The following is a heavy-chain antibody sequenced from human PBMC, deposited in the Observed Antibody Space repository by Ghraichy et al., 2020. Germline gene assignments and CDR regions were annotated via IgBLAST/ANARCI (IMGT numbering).Heavy chain of an antibody. J-gene: IGHJ5*02. D-gene: IGHD6-13*01. CDR1: GGTFSSYA. CDR3: ARDRVFIAAGRWFDP. V-gene: IGHV1-69*13. Sequence: SVKVSCKASGGTFSSYAISWVRQAPGQGLEWMGGIIPIFGTANYAQKFQGRVTITADESTSTAYMELSSLRSEDTAVYYCARDRVFIAAGRWFDPWGQGTLVTVSS. CDR2: IIPIFGTA.